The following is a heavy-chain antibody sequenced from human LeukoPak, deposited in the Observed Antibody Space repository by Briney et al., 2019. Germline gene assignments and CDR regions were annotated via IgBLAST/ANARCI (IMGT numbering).Heavy chain of an antibody. CDR2: ISSSSSYI. J-gene: IGHJ4*02. D-gene: IGHD3-10*01. CDR3: ARDKKGIDY. CDR1: GFTFSSFT. Sequence: GGSLRLSCAASGFTFSSFTINWVRQAPGKGLEWVSSISSSSSYIYYADSMKGRFTISRDNARNSLYLQMNSLRAEDTAVYYCARDKKGIDYWGQGTLVTVSS. V-gene: IGHV3-21*06.